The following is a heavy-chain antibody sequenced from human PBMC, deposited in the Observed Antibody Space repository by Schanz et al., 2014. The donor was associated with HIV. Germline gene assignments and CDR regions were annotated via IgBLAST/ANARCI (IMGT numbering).Heavy chain of an antibody. J-gene: IGHJ6*02. V-gene: IGHV3-21*05. CDR2: LSSASTFI. Sequence: EVQLVESGGGLVKPGGSLRLSCAASGFIFKTYSMNWVRQAPGKGLEWISKLSSASTFIYYADSVRGRFTVSRDNAKNSLYLQMNSLRDEDTAVYYCARSPSFGMDVWGQGTTVTVSS. CDR1: GFIFKTYS. CDR3: ARSPSFGMDV.